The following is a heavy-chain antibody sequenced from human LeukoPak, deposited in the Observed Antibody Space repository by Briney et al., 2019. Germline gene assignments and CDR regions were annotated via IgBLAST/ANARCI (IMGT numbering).Heavy chain of an antibody. D-gene: IGHD6-13*01. V-gene: IGHV3-23*01. J-gene: IGHJ4*02. Sequence: GGSLRLSCAASGFTFSSYEMNWVRQAPGKGLEWVSSISVGGTTTYYADSVKGRFSIPRDNSENTLYLQMNGLRADDTAVYSCAKSFTSSSSDYWGQGTLVTVSS. CDR1: GFTFSSYE. CDR3: AKSFTSSSSDY. CDR2: ISVGGTTT.